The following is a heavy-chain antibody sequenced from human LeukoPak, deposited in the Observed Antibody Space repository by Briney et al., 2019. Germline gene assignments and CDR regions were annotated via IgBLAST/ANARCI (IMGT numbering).Heavy chain of an antibody. J-gene: IGHJ4*02. CDR1: GYTFTSYG. Sequence: ASVKVSCKGSGYTFTSYGISWVRQAPGQGLEWMGWISAYNGNTDYAQNFQGRVTMTTDTSTNTGYMDLRSLRSDDTAVYYCARVHSYCSSTSCLEYWGQGTLVTVSS. CDR3: ARVHSYCSSTSCLEY. D-gene: IGHD2-2*01. V-gene: IGHV1-18*01. CDR2: ISAYNGNT.